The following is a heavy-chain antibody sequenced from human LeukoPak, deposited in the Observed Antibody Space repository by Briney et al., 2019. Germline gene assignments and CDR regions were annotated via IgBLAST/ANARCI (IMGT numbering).Heavy chain of an antibody. J-gene: IGHJ4*02. Sequence: GGSLRLSCAASEFSVGSNYMTWVRQAPGKGLEWVSLIYSGGSTYYADSVKGRFTISRDNSKNTLYLQMNSLRAEDTAVYYCARGFTSRGYSYGYGRRTSFDYWGQGTLVTVSS. CDR2: IYSGGST. CDR3: ARGFTSRGYSYGYGRRTSFDY. CDR1: EFSVGSNY. V-gene: IGHV3-66*01. D-gene: IGHD5-18*01.